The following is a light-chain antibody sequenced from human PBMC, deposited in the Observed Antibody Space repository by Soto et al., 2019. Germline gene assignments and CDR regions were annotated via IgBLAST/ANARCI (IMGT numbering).Light chain of an antibody. V-gene: IGKV4-1*01. CDR1: QSLLYYSNNNNY. J-gene: IGKJ3*01. Sequence: DIVMTQSPDSLAVSLGERATINCKSNQSLLYYSNNNNYLGWYQQKPGRSPRLLIYWASNREVGVPDRFSGSGSGTDFTLTINSLQAEDVAVYYCQQYYGIPFTFGPGTKVHIK. CDR2: WAS. CDR3: QQYYGIPFT.